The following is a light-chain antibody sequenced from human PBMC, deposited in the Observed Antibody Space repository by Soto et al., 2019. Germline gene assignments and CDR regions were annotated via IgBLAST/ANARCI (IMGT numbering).Light chain of an antibody. V-gene: IGKV3-20*01. CDR3: QQYGTSPPIT. CDR1: QSVSSSY. J-gene: IGKJ5*01. CDR2: GAS. Sequence: EIVLTQSPGTLSLSPGERATLFCRASQSVSSSYLAWYQQKPGQAPRLLIYGASSRATGIPDRFSGSGSGTDFTLIITRLEPEDFAVYYYQQYGTSPPITFGQGTRLEIK.